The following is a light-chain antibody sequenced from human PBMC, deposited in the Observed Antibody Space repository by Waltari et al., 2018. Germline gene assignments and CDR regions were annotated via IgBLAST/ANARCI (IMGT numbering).Light chain of an antibody. V-gene: IGKV1-5*03. J-gene: IGKJ1*01. CDR2: KAS. CDR3: QQYRTNPWA. Sequence: DIQMTQSPSTLSASVGDRVTLTCRASQNINRWLAWYQQKPGMAPKLLISKASTLESGGPSRFSGSGSGTEFTLTIGSLQPDDLATYYCQQYRTNPWAFGQGTKV. CDR1: QNINRW.